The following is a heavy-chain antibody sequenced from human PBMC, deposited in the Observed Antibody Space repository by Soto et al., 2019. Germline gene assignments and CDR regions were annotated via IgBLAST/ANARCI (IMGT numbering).Heavy chain of an antibody. CDR3: ARDVEVPRDYYGMDV. CDR1: GYTFTSYG. V-gene: IGHV1-18*04. Sequence: RASVKVSCKASGYTFTSYGISWVRQAPGQGLEWMGWISAYNGNTNYAQKLQGRVTMTTDTSTSTAYMELRSLRSDDTAVYYCARDVEVPRDYYGMDVWGQGXTVTVSS. CDR2: ISAYNGNT. J-gene: IGHJ6*02.